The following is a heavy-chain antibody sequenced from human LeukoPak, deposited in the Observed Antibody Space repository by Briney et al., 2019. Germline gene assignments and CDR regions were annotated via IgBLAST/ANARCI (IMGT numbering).Heavy chain of an antibody. D-gene: IGHD7-27*01. V-gene: IGHV3-30*02. J-gene: IGHJ5*02. CDR3: VKRGTGDLLGP. CDR2: IMYDGSNN. CDR1: GFTFSRYG. Sequence: GGSLRLSCAASGFTFSRYGMHWVRQAPGKGLEWVAFIMYDGSNNYYADSVEGRYTVSRDNSKKTLYLQMNNLRPDDTAVYYCVKRGTGDLLGPWGQGSLVTVSS.